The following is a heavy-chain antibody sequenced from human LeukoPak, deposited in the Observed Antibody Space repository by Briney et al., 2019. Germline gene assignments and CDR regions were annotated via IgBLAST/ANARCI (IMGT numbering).Heavy chain of an antibody. J-gene: IGHJ4*02. V-gene: IGHV4-34*01. Sequence: SETLSLTCAVYGGSFSGYYWSWIRQPPGKGLEWIGEINHSGSTNYNPSLKSPVTISVDTSKDQFSLKLSSVTAADTAVYSCASMVRGARDDYWGQGTMVTVSS. CDR2: INHSGST. CDR3: ASMVRGARDDY. CDR1: GGSFSGYY. D-gene: IGHD3-10*01.